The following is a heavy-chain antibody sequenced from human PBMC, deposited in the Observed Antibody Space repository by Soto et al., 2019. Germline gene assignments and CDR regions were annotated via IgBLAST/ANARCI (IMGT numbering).Heavy chain of an antibody. CDR2: INPNSGGT. J-gene: IGHJ6*02. V-gene: IGHV1-2*02. Sequence: GASVKVSCKASGYTFTGYYMHWVRQAPGQGLEWMGWINPNSGGTNYAQKFQGRVTMTRDTSISTAYMELSRLRSDDTAVYYCARWGIGYYYGSGAPDVWGQGTTATVSS. CDR3: ARWGIGYYYGSGAPDV. D-gene: IGHD3-10*01. CDR1: GYTFTGYY.